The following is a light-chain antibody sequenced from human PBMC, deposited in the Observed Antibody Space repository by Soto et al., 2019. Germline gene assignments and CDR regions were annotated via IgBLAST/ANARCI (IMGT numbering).Light chain of an antibody. CDR2: GAS. CDR1: QSISGNY. CDR3: QQYVISVT. V-gene: IGKV3-20*01. J-gene: IGKJ5*01. Sequence: EIVLTQSPGTLSLSQGEGATLXXRASQSISGNYLAWYQQKPGQAPXFLIYGASNRATGIPERFSGSGSGTDFTLTISRLEPQDSAIYYCQQYVISVTFGQGTRLEIK.